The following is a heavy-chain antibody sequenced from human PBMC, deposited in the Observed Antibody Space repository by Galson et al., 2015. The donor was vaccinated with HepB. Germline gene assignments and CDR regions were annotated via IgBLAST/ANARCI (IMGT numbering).Heavy chain of an antibody. J-gene: IGHJ6*02. CDR1: GYTFTNYW. D-gene: IGHD2-2*01. CDR3: ARRYCSSSSCSGAHFFYYGLDV. V-gene: IGHV5-10-1*01. Sequence: QSGAEVKNPGESLRISCEGSGYTFTNYWITWVRRVPGKGLEWLGRIDPSDPYSNYNPSFEGHVTISVDTSIATAYLQWSSLTASDTAVYYCARRYCSSSSCSGAHFFYYGLDVWGQGTTVTVSS. CDR2: IDPSDPYS.